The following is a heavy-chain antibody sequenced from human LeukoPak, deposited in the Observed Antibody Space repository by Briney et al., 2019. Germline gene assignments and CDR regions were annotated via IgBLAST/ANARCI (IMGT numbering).Heavy chain of an antibody. CDR2: IGGSGGGT. V-gene: IGHV3-23*01. D-gene: IGHD2-8*02. Sequence: AGGSLRLSCAASGFTFSTYAMSWVRQAPGKGLEWVSTIGGSGGGTYFADSVKGRFTISRDNAKNTLYLQMNSLRAEDTAVYYCARDQIYCTGGYCYFDYWGQGTLVTVSS. CDR1: GFTFSTYA. J-gene: IGHJ4*02. CDR3: ARDQIYCTGGYCYFDY.